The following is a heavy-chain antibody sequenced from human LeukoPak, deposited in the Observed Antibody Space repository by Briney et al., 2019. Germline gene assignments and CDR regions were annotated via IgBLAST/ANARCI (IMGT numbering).Heavy chain of an antibody. Sequence: GGSLRLSCAVSGITLSNYAMSWVRQAPGKVLEWVAGISGIGGGTHYADSVKGRFTLSRDNPKHTLYLQMNNLRAGDTAVYFCAKRGVVIRVILVGFHKEAYYFDSWGQGALVTVSS. CDR1: GITLSNYA. CDR2: ISGIGGGT. CDR3: AKRGVVIRVILVGFHKEAYYFDS. V-gene: IGHV3-23*01. D-gene: IGHD3-22*01. J-gene: IGHJ4*02.